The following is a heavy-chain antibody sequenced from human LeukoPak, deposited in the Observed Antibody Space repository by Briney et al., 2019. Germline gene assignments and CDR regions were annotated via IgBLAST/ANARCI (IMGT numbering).Heavy chain of an antibody. CDR1: GFTFSNYA. CDR2: ISGSGGST. V-gene: IGHV3-23*01. Sequence: GGSLRLSCAASGFTFSNYAMSWVRQAPGKGLEWVSAISGSGGSTYYADSVKGRFTISRDNSKNTLYLQMNSLRAEDTAVYYCASSGGDLRYFDWLLYYFDYWGQGTLVTVSS. D-gene: IGHD3-9*01. CDR3: ASSGGDLRYFDWLLYYFDY. J-gene: IGHJ4*02.